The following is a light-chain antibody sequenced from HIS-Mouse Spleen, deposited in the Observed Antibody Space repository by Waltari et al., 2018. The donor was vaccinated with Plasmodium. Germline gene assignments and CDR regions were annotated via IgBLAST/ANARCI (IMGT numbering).Light chain of an antibody. CDR3: KQYNSYTWT. V-gene: IGKV1-5*03. CDR2: KAS. Sequence: DIHMTQSPSTLSASVGDRITITCRASQSISSRLAWYQQKPGKAPKLLIYKASSVESGVTSRFSGSGSGTEFTLTISSLQPDDFATYYCKQYNSYTWTFGQGT. J-gene: IGKJ1*01. CDR1: QSISSR.